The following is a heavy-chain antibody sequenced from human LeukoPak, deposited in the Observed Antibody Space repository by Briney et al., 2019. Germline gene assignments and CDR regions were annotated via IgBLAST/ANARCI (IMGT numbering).Heavy chain of an antibody. CDR3: AKLPLQDYRGNWFDP. CDR1: GFTFSSYA. CDR2: ISGSGGST. V-gene: IGHV3-23*01. Sequence: PGGSLRLSCAASGFTFSSYAMSWVRQAPGKGLEWVSAISGSGGSTYYADSVKGRSTISRDNSKNTLYLQMNSLRAEDTAVYYCAKLPLQDYRGNWFDPWGQGTLVTVSS. J-gene: IGHJ5*02. D-gene: IGHD4-11*01.